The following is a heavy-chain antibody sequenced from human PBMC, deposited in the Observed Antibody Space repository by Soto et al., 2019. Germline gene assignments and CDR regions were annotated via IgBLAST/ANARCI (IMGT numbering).Heavy chain of an antibody. Sequence: EVQLVESGGGLVQPGRSLRLSCAASGFTFDDYAMHWVRQPPGKGLEWVSGITWNSGIIGYADSVKGRFTISRDNAENSLYLQMNSLRPEDTALYACEKDQGYSTAYYGYVDLWGRGTLVTVSS. J-gene: IGHJ2*01. CDR3: EKDQGYSTAYYGYVDL. CDR2: ITWNSGII. CDR1: GFTFDDYA. V-gene: IGHV3-9*01. D-gene: IGHD6-13*01.